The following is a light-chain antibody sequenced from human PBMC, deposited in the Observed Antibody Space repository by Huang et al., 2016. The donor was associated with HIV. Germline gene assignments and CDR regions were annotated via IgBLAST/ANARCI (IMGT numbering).Light chain of an antibody. Sequence: DIQMTQSPASLSASTGVRVTLTCRASQHIGNFVAWFQQKPGQVPRLLIYVASMLQSGVPSRFSGRGSGTDFTLTITNFQPEDIATYYCQRYDSAPRAFGQGTKVDLK. CDR2: VAS. CDR1: QHIGNF. V-gene: IGKV1-27*01. CDR3: QRYDSAPRA. J-gene: IGKJ1*01.